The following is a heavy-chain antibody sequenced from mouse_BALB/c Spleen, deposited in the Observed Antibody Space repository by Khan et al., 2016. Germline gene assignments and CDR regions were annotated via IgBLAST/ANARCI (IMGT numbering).Heavy chain of an antibody. J-gene: IGHJ2*01. CDR1: GFTFRNYA. CDR3: AREDYGNYGDYFDY. D-gene: IGHD2-1*01. V-gene: IGHV5-6-5*01. Sequence: EVELVESGGGLVKPGGSLKLSCAASGFTFRNYAMSWVRQTPEKRLEWVASISTGDSTYYGDSVKGRFTISRDNARNILYLQMSSLRSEDTAMFYCAREDYGNYGDYFDYWGQCTTLTVSS. CDR2: ISTGDST.